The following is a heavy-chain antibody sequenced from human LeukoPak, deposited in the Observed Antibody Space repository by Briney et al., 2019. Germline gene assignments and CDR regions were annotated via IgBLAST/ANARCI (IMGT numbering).Heavy chain of an antibody. CDR2: IYSGGGT. Sequence: GGSLRLSCAASGFTVSSYCMSWVRQAPGKGLEWVSVIYSGGGTHYADSVRGRFTISRDKSKNTLYLQMNSLRVEDTAVYYCARDKGTSYLSSFDYWGQGTLVTVSS. CDR1: GFTVSSYC. V-gene: IGHV3-66*01. J-gene: IGHJ4*02. CDR3: ARDKGTSYLSSFDY. D-gene: IGHD6-6*01.